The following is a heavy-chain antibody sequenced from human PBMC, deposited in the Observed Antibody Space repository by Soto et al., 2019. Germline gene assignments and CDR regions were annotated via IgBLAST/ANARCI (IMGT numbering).Heavy chain of an antibody. V-gene: IGHV4-30-2*01. CDR3: ARDMSGCSSSDCYLSGWFDP. CDR1: GAPITSGAYS. Sequence: QLQLRESGSGLVKPSQTLSLTCTVSGAPITSGAYSWSWIRQPPGKVLEWIGFIYQSGSTHYNPSLKSRVTISVDRSKNHFSLQLTSLTAADTAVYYCARDMSGCSSSDCYLSGWFDPWGPGTLVTVSS. D-gene: IGHD2-21*02. J-gene: IGHJ5*02. CDR2: IYQSGST.